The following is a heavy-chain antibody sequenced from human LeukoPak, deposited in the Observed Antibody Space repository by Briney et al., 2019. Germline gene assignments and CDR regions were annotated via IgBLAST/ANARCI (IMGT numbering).Heavy chain of an antibody. D-gene: IGHD5/OR15-5a*01. CDR3: AKDQSTQSYYFDS. J-gene: IGHJ4*02. V-gene: IGHV3-30*02. CDR2: IRYDGTNQ. Sequence: GGSLRLSCAASGFTFSSFGMQWVRQAPGKGLEWVAFIRYDGTNQLYTDSVKGRFTISRDNSRNTLYLQLNSLRAEDTAVYYWAKDQSTQSYYFDSSGQGTLVTVSS. CDR1: GFTFSSFG.